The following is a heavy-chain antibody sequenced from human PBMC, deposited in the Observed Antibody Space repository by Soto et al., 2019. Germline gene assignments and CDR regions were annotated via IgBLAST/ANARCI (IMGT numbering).Heavy chain of an antibody. D-gene: IGHD4-17*01. V-gene: IGHV4-59*08. Sequence: QVQLQESGPGLVKPSETLSLTCTVSGDSISHYYWSWIRQPPGKGLEWIGNIYYSGSTNYNPSLTSRVTISVDTSQSQFSLKLSSVTAADTAVYYCARHYGDDYGDLNDAFDVWGQGTMVTVSS. CDR1: GDSISHYY. J-gene: IGHJ3*01. CDR2: IYYSGST. CDR3: ARHYGDDYGDLNDAFDV.